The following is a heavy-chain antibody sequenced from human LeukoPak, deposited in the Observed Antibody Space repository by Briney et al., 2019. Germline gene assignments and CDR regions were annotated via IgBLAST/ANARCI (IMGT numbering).Heavy chain of an antibody. CDR1: GGTFSSYA. Sequence: SVKVSCKASGGTFSSYAISGVRQAPGQGLEWMGGIIPIFGTANYAQKFQGRVTITADESTSTAYMELSSLRSEDTAVYYCARDGLNTVTKLDYWGQGTLVTVSS. D-gene: IGHD4-17*01. J-gene: IGHJ4*02. V-gene: IGHV1-69*13. CDR2: IIPIFGTA. CDR3: ARDGLNTVTKLDY.